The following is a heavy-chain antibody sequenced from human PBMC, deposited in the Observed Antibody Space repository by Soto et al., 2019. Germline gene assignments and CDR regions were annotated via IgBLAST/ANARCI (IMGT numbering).Heavy chain of an antibody. V-gene: IGHV4-59*01. Sequence: PSETLSLTCTVSGGSISSYYWSWIRQPPGKGLEWIGYIYYSGSTNYNPSLKSRVTISVDTSKNQFSLKLSSVTAADTAVYYCARVGGDYVSAKYYFDYWGQGTLVTAPQ. D-gene: IGHD4-17*01. CDR3: ARVGGDYVSAKYYFDY. CDR2: IYYSGST. J-gene: IGHJ4*02. CDR1: GGSISSYY.